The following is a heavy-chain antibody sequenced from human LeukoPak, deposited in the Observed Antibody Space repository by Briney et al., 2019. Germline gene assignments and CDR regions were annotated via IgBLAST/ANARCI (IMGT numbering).Heavy chain of an antibody. J-gene: IGHJ4*02. D-gene: IGHD3-3*01. Sequence: PSETLSLTCTVSGGSISSSSYYWGWIRQPPGKGLEWIGSIYYSGSTYYNPSLKSRVTISVDTSKNQFSLKLSSVTAADTAVYYCARQYYDFWSGSYYFDHWGQGTLVTVSS. CDR3: ARQYYDFWSGSYYFDH. CDR1: GGSISSSSYY. V-gene: IGHV4-39*01. CDR2: IYYSGST.